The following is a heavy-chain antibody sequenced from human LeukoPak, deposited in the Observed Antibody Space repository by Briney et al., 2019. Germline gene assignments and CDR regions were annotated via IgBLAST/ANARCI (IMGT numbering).Heavy chain of an antibody. J-gene: IGHJ4*02. CDR1: GFTFSSYW. CDR3: ARSGGCVDY. V-gene: IGHV3-7*01. Sequence: GGSLRLSCAASGFTFSSYWMSWVRQAPGEGLGWVANIKQDGSEKHYVDSVKGRFTISRDNAKNSLYLQMNSLRAEDTAVYYCARSGGCVDYWGQGTLVTASS. CDR2: IKQDGSEK. D-gene: IGHD4-23*01.